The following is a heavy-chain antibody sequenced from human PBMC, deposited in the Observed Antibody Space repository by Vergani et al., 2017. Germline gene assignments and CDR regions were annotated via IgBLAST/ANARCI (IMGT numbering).Heavy chain of an antibody. CDR3: AIGSDYYDRSGYYLDD. D-gene: IGHD3-22*01. CDR2: FDPEHGEV. CDR1: GYSLTELT. Sequence: QVQLVQSGSEVRKPGASVQVSCQVSGYSLTELTIHWVRQAPGKGLEWMGGFDPEHGEVTVAHHIQGRVTMTEDRSTDTAYMALSSLRPEDTALYYCAIGSDYYDRSGYYLDDWVEGTMVTVSS. J-gene: IGHJ4*02. V-gene: IGHV1-24*01.